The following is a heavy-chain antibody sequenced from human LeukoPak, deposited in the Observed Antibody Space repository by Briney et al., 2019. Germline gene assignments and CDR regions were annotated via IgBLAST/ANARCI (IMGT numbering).Heavy chain of an antibody. CDR1: GYSFSFFG. Sequence: ASVKVSCKASGYSFSFFGISWVRQAPGQGLEWMGWISAYNGNTNYPQKFQGRVTITTDTSTTTAYMELRGLTYDDTAVYYCARVGRDTSGGYYFDYWGQGTLVTVSS. D-gene: IGHD3-22*01. V-gene: IGHV1-18*01. J-gene: IGHJ4*02. CDR3: ARVGRDTSGGYYFDY. CDR2: ISAYNGNT.